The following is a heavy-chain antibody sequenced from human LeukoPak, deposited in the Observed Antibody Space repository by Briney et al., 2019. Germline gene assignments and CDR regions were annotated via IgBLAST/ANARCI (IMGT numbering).Heavy chain of an antibody. Sequence: SETLSLTCTVSGGSISSSSYYWGRIRQPPGKGLEWIGSIYYSGSTYYNPSLKSRVTISVDTSKNQFSLKLSSVTAADTAVYYCASLRRRYSYGFGHWFDPWGQGTLVTVSS. J-gene: IGHJ5*02. CDR3: ASLRRRYSYGFGHWFDP. V-gene: IGHV4-39*01. D-gene: IGHD5-18*01. CDR1: GGSISSSSYY. CDR2: IYYSGST.